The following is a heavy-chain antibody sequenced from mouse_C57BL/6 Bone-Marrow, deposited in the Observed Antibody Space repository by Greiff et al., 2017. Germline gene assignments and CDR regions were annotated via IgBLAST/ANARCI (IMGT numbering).Heavy chain of an antibody. CDR2: IDPSDSYT. J-gene: IGHJ4*01. Sequence: VQLQQPGAELVKPGASVKLSCKASGYTFTSYWMQWVNQRPGQGLEWIGEIDPSDSYTNYNQKFKGKATLTVDTSSSTAYMQLSSLTSEDSAVYYCAREDITTVVADYYAMDYWGQGTSVTVSS. V-gene: IGHV1-50*01. CDR1: GYTFTSYW. CDR3: AREDITTVVADYYAMDY. D-gene: IGHD1-1*01.